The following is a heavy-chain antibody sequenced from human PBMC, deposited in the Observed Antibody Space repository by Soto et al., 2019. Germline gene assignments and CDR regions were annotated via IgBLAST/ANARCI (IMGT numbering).Heavy chain of an antibody. CDR1: GFTFSSCA. Sequence: GGSLRLSCAASGFTFSSCAMSWVRQAPGKGLEWVSAISGSGGGTYYADSVKGRFTISRDNSKNTLFLQMNGLSADDTAVYFFSKTPASSPYFYYGMDFGGQETRVTVSS. CDR3: SKTPASSPYFYYGMDF. J-gene: IGHJ6*02. CDR2: ISGSGGGT. V-gene: IGHV3-23*01. D-gene: IGHD3-3*01.